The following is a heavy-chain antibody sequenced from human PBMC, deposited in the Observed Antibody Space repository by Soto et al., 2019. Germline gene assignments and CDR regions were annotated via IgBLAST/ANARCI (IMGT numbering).Heavy chain of an antibody. CDR1: GGTISGYY. CDR2: IYSSGNT. CDR3: ARGQRFSDWFDP. V-gene: IGHV4-4*07. Sequence: PSETLSLTCSVSGGTISGYYWTWIRQPAGKGLEWIGRIYSSGNTKYNPSLQSRVTMSLDTSNNQFSLRLTSVTAADTAVYYCARGQRFSDWFDPWGQGXLVTVHS. D-gene: IGHD3-3*01. J-gene: IGHJ5*02.